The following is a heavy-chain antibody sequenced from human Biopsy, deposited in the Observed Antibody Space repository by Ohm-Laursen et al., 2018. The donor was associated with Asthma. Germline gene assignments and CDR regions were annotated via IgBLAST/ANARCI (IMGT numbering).Heavy chain of an antibody. CDR1: GYTFINYA. V-gene: IGHV1-3*01. J-gene: IGHJ6*02. D-gene: IGHD6-13*01. Sequence: ASVKVSCKASGYTFINYAIHWVRQAPGQRLEWMGWINAGNGNTKYSQKFQGRVTITRDTSASTAYMDLSSLRSEDTAVYYCARITNDRIAAAGRYYYYGMDVWGQGTTVTVSS. CDR2: INAGNGNT. CDR3: ARITNDRIAAAGRYYYYGMDV.